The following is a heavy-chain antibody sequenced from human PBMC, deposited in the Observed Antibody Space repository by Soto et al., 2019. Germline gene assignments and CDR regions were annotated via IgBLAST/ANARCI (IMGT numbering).Heavy chain of an antibody. V-gene: IGHV4-31*03. CDR2: IYYSGST. CDR3: AREGQHLIHN. Sequence: QVQLLESGPGLVKPAQTLSLTCTVSGGSISSGGYYWSWIRPHPGKGLEWIGNIYYSGSTYYNPSLNSRVTISVDASKNHSSLKLSSVTAAGTAVYYCAREGQHLIHNWGQGTLVTVSS. J-gene: IGHJ4*02. D-gene: IGHD6-13*01. CDR1: GGSISSGGYY.